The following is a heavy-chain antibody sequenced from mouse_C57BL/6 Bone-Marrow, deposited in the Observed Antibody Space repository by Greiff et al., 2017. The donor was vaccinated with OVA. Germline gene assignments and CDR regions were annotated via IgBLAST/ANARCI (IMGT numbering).Heavy chain of an antibody. CDR2: IDPSDSET. J-gene: IGHJ2*01. CDR1: GYTFTSYW. Sequence: VQLQQPGAELVRPGSSVKLSCKASGYTFTSYWMHWVKQRPIQGLEWIGNIDPSDSETHYNQKFKDKATLTVDKSSSTAYMQLSSLTSEDSAVYDCARLDYYGTQYYFDYWGQGTTLTVSS. V-gene: IGHV1-52*01. CDR3: ARLDYYGTQYYFDY. D-gene: IGHD1-1*01.